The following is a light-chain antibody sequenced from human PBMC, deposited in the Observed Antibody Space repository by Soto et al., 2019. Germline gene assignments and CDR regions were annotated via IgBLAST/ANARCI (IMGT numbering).Light chain of an antibody. V-gene: IGKV1-6*01. J-gene: IGKJ1*01. CDR2: AAS. CDR1: QGIRND. CDR3: LQDYNYPWT. Sequence: AIQMTQSPSSLSASVGHRVTITCRASQGIRNDLGCYQQKPGKAPKLLIYAASSLQSGVPSRFSGSGSGTDFTITISSLQPEDFATYCCLQDYNYPWTLGQGTKVNI.